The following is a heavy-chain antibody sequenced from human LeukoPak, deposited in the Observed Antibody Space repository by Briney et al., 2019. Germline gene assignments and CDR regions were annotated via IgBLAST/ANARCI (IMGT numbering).Heavy chain of an antibody. CDR3: ARRGSLVFHDYGDYRSVRSDALDI. CDR2: IYPGDSDT. V-gene: IGHV5-51*01. J-gene: IGHJ3*02. D-gene: IGHD4-17*01. Sequence: GESLKISCKGSGYSFTSYWIGWVRQMPGKGLEWMGIIYPGDSDTRYSPSFQGQVTISADKSISTAYLQWSSLKASDTAMYYCARRGSLVFHDYGDYRSVRSDALDIWGQGTMVTVSS. CDR1: GYSFTSYW.